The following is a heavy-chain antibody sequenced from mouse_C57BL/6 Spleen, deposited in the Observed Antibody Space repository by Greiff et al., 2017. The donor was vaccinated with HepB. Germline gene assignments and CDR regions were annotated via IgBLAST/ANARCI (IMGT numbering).Heavy chain of an antibody. J-gene: IGHJ2*01. CDR3: ARAPYDGDRGDFDC. D-gene: IGHD2-3*01. V-gene: IGHV1-81*01. CDR1: GYTFTSYG. Sequence: QVQLQQSGAELARPGASVKLSCTASGYTFTSYGISWVKQRTGQGLEWIGAIYPRSGNTYYNEKFKGKATLTADKSSSTADMELRSLTSEDAAVYFCARAPYDGDRGDFDCWGQGTTLSVSS. CDR2: IYPRSGNT.